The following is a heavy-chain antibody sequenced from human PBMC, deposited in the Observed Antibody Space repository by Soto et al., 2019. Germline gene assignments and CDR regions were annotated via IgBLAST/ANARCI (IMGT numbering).Heavy chain of an antibody. Sequence: GGSLRLSCASSGFTFSDYYMSLIRQSPGKGLEWLSYISSSGDNIHYADSVDSRFTISRDNAKNSLYLQMYSLRAEDTAVYYCASSIVGATRFDYWGQGILVTV. D-gene: IGHD1-26*01. CDR1: GFTFSDYY. CDR2: ISSSGDNI. V-gene: IGHV3-11*01. J-gene: IGHJ4*02. CDR3: ASSIVGATRFDY.